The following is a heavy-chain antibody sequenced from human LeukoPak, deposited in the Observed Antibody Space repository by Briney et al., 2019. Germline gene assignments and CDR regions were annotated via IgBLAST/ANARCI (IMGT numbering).Heavy chain of an antibody. CDR2: MSAYNGNT. V-gene: IGHV1-18*01. D-gene: IGHD3-22*01. CDR1: GYTFTSYG. J-gene: IGHJ3*02. CDR3: ARDAEYYYDSSGYPI. Sequence: ASVKVSCKASGYTFTSYGISWVRQAPGQGLEWMGWMSAYNGNTNYAQKLQGRVTMITDTSTSTAYMELRSLRSDDTAVYYCARDAEYYYDSSGYPIWGQGTMVTVSS.